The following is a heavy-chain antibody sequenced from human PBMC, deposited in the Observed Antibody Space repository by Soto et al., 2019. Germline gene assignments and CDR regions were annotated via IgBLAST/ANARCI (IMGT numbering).Heavy chain of an antibody. J-gene: IGHJ6*02. V-gene: IGHV4-61*01. CDR2: IHYSGST. CDR3: ASYTSGRSGPALDV. D-gene: IGHD3-10*01. CDR1: GVSVSNHNYY. Sequence: PSETLSLTCTVSGVSVSNHNYYWTWIRQPPGKGPEWVGYIHYSGSTNHNPSLKSRATMSVDTAKNQFSLELTSVTAADTAVYYCASYTSGRSGPALDVWGQGTTVTVSS.